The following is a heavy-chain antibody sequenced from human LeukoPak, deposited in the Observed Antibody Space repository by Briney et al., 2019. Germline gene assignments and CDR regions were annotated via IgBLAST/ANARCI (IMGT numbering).Heavy chain of an antibody. V-gene: IGHV4-59*01. CDR3: ARHPEYYDILTGFRYYFDF. Sequence: PSETLSLTCSLSGGSISSYYWSWLRQPPGKDLEWFGYIYYSGSTNYNPSLKSRVTISVDTSRNQFSLKLSSVTAADTAVYYCARHPEYYDILTGFRYYFDFWGQGTLVTVSS. CDR2: IYYSGST. D-gene: IGHD3-9*01. CDR1: GGSISSYY. J-gene: IGHJ4*02.